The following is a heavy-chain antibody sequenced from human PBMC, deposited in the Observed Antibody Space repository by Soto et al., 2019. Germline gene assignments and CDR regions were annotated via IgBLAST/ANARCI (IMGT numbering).Heavy chain of an antibody. CDR1: GFTVSSNY. V-gene: IGHV3-53*01. J-gene: IGHJ6*02. CDR3: ASTAIFPRNYYDGMDV. CDR2: IYSGGST. Sequence: EVQLVESGGGLIQPGGSLRLSCAASGFTVSSNYMSWVRQAPGKGLEWVSVIYSGGSTYYADSVKGRFTISRDNSKNTLDLQMHSLRAEDTAVYYCASTAIFPRNYYDGMDVWGQGTTVTVSS. D-gene: IGHD2-21*02.